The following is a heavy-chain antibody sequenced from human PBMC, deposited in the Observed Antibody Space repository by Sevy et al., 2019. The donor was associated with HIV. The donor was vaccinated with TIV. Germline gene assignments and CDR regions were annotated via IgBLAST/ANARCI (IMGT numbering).Heavy chain of an antibody. CDR1: GFTFSSYS. J-gene: IGHJ6*02. CDR2: ISSSSSYI. V-gene: IGHV3-21*01. D-gene: IGHD4-17*01. CDR3: ASVYGDYLGYYYGMDV. Sequence: GGSLRLSCAASGFTFSSYSMNWVRQAPGKGLEWVSSISSSSSYIYYADSVKGRFTISRDNAKNSLYLQMNSLRAEDKAVYYCASVYGDYLGYYYGMDVWGQGTTVTVSS.